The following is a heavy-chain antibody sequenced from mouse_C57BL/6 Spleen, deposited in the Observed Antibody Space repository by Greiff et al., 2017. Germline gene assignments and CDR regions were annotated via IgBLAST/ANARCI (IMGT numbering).Heavy chain of an antibody. Sequence: EVQLQQSGAELVRPGASVKLSCTASGFNIKDDYMHWVKQRPEQGLEWIGWIDPENGDTEYASKFQGKATITADTSSNTAYLQLSSLTSEDTAVYYCTNYYGSSWGQGTLVTVAA. CDR3: TNYYGSS. V-gene: IGHV14-4*01. J-gene: IGHJ3*01. CDR1: GFNIKDDY. D-gene: IGHD1-1*01. CDR2: IDPENGDT.